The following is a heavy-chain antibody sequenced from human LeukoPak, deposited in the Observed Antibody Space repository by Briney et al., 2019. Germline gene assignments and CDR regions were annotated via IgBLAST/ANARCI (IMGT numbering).Heavy chain of an antibody. CDR2: IHHSGTT. V-gene: IGHV4-34*01. J-gene: IGHJ5*02. Sequence: SETMSLTCAFYGESFSGYYWSWIRQPPGKGLEWIGEIHHSGTTNYNPSLKSRVTISVDTSKNQFSLKLSSVTAADTAVYYCARASSGWYNWFDPWGQGTLVTVSS. CDR1: GESFSGYY. CDR3: ARASSGWYNWFDP. D-gene: IGHD6-19*01.